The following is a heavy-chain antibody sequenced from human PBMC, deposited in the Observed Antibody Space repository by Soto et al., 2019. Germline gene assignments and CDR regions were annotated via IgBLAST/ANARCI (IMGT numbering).Heavy chain of an antibody. CDR3: ARHIRTPGTYYDYIWGSYRYRRIGDAFDI. Sequence: QLQLQESGPGLVKPSETLSLTCTVSGGSISSSSYYWGWIRQPPGKGLEWIGSIYYSGSTYYNPSLKSRVNISVDTSTNQFSRKLSSVTAADTAVYYCARHIRTPGTYYDYIWGSYRYRRIGDAFDIWGQGTMVTVSS. CDR1: GGSISSSSYY. V-gene: IGHV4-39*01. D-gene: IGHD3-16*02. CDR2: IYYSGST. J-gene: IGHJ3*02.